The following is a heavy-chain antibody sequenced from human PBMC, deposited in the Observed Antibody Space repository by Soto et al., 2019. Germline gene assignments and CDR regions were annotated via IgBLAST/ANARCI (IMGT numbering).Heavy chain of an antibody. V-gene: IGHV3-7*01. D-gene: IGHD3-3*01. Sequence: EVQLVESGGGLVQPGGSLRLSCAASGFTFSSYWMSWVRQAPGKGLEWVANIKQDGSDKYYVDSVKGRFTISRDNAKNSMLLQMNSLRSEDTAVYYCARPWNTDYTTDAFDIWGQGTMVTVSS. CDR1: GFTFSSYW. J-gene: IGHJ3*02. CDR3: ARPWNTDYTTDAFDI. CDR2: IKQDGSDK.